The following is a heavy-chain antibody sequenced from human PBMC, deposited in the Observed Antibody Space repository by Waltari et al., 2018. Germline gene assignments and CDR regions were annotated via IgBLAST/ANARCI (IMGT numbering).Heavy chain of an antibody. D-gene: IGHD2-15*01. V-gene: IGHV4-4*02. CDR2: VHRSGRT. J-gene: IGHJ5*02. CDR3: ARDRGRGLYLDT. Sequence: QLQLQESGPGLVKPSGTLPLTCSVSGDSMRSTYWWKWVRQSPQKGLEWIGQVHRSGRTNYNPSFASRVTTSLDTSNNQFSLKVTSATAADTAVYYCARDRGRGLYLDTWGPGTLVTVSP. CDR1: GDSMRSTYW.